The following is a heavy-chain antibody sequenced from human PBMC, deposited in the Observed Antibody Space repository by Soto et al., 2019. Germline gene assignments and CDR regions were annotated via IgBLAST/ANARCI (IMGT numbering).Heavy chain of an antibody. D-gene: IGHD3-9*01. CDR1: GGSVISGSYY. Sequence: SETLCLTCTVSGGSVISGSYYWGWVRQPPGKGLEWIGSDYYSGSTYYNPSLESRVTISVDKSKNQFSLKLMSLSAADTAVYYCGRLEGLATISYYFDYWGQGALVTVSS. J-gene: IGHJ4*02. CDR2: DYYSGST. CDR3: GRLEGLATISYYFDY. V-gene: IGHV4-39*01.